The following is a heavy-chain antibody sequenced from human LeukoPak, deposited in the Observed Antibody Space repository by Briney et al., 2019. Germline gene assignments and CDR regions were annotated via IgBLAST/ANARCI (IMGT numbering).Heavy chain of an antibody. CDR3: VTGYSSSWYSFPDC. J-gene: IGHJ4*02. CDR2: ISSNGGNT. CDR1: GFTFSDYG. D-gene: IGHD6-13*01. Sequence: TGGSLGLSCAASGFTFSDYGMSWVRQAPGKGLEYVSAISSNGGNTYYADSVKGRFTISRDNSRNTLYLQMSSLRAEDTAVYYCVTGYSSSWYSFPDCWGQGTLVTVSS. V-gene: IGHV3-64D*06.